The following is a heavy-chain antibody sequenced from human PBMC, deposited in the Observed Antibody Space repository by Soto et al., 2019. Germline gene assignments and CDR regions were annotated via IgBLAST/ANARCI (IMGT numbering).Heavy chain of an antibody. D-gene: IGHD1-20*01. CDR2: ISGSGGST. J-gene: IGHJ5*02. CDR1: GFTFSSYA. Sequence: EVQLLESGGGLVQPGGSLRLSCADSGFTFSSYAMSWVRQAPGKGLEWVSAISGSGGSTYYADSVKGRFTISGDNSKNTLYLQMTSLRAEDPAVYYCAKGYEIDPWGQGTLVTVSA. V-gene: IGHV3-23*01. CDR3: AKGYEIDP.